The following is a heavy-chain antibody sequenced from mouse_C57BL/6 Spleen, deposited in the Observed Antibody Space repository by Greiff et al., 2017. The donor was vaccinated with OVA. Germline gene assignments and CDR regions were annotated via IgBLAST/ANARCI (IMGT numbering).Heavy chain of an antibody. CDR2: IWGVGST. J-gene: IGHJ3*01. CDR1: GFSLTSYG. CDR3: ASLYYEFAY. D-gene: IGHD1-1*01. V-gene: IGHV2-6*01. Sequence: VMLVESGPGLVAPSQRLSITCTVSGFSLTSYGVDWVRQSPGKGLEWLGVIWGVGSTNYNSALKSRLSISKDNSKSQVFLKMNSLQTDDTAMYYCASLYYEFAYWGQGTLVTVSA.